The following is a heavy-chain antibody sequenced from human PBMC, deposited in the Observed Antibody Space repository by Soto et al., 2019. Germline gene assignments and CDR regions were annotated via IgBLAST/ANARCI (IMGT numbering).Heavy chain of an antibody. D-gene: IGHD6-13*01. Sequence: SQTLSLTCAISGDSVSSNSAAWNWIRQSPSRGLEWLGSTYYRSKWYNDYAVSVKSRITINPDTSKNQFSLQLNSVTPEDTAVYYCARGGFGSSWYVSWSQYYYYGMDVWGQGTTVTVSS. CDR1: GDSVSSNSAA. CDR2: TYYRSKWYN. J-gene: IGHJ6*02. V-gene: IGHV6-1*01. CDR3: ARGGFGSSWYVSWSQYYYYGMDV.